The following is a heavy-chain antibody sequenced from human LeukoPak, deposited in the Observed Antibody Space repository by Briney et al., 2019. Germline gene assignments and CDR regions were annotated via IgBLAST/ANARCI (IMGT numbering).Heavy chain of an antibody. Sequence: SVKVSCKASGGTFSSYAISWVRQAPGQGLEWMGGIIPIFGTANYAQKFQGRVTITTDESTSTAYMELSSLRSEDTAVYYCARDLGYCRSTSCPFDYWGQGTLVTVSS. J-gene: IGHJ4*02. V-gene: IGHV1-69*05. CDR3: ARDLGYCRSTSCPFDY. D-gene: IGHD2-2*01. CDR1: GGTFSSYA. CDR2: IIPIFGTA.